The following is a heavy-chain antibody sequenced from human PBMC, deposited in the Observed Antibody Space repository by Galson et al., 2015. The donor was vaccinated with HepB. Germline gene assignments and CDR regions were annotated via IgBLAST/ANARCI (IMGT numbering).Heavy chain of an antibody. CDR1: GYTFTGYY. CDR3: AICPSSPKNWFDP. Sequence: SVKVSCKASGYTFTGYYMHWVRQAPGQGLEWMGRINPNSGGTNYAQKFQGRVTMTRDTSISTAYMELSRLRSDDTAVYYCAICPSSPKNWFDPWGQGTLVTVSS. J-gene: IGHJ5*02. V-gene: IGHV1-2*06. CDR2: INPNSGGT.